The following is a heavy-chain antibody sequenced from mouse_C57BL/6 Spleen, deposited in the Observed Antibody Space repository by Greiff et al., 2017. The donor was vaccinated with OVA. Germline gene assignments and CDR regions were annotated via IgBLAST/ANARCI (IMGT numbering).Heavy chain of an antibody. D-gene: IGHD4-1*01. CDR2: IDPETGGT. Sequence: QVQLQQSGAELVRPGASVTLSCKASGYTFTDYEMHWVKQTPVHGLEWIGAIDPETGGTAYNQKFKGKAILTADKSSSTAYMELRSLTSEDSAVYYCTREGKLRWAWFAYWGQGTLVTVSA. J-gene: IGHJ3*01. V-gene: IGHV1-15*01. CDR3: TREGKLRWAWFAY. CDR1: GYTFTDYE.